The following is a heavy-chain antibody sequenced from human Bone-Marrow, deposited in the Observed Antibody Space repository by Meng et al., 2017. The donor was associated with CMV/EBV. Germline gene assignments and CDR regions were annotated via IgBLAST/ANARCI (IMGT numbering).Heavy chain of an antibody. Sequence: GESLKISCAVSEFTFSSYWMHWVRQAPGKGLVWVSRINSDGSGTTYADSVKGRFTISRDNAKNTLCLQMNSLRAEDTAVYYCARGNAHAFDYWGQGTLVTVSS. V-gene: IGHV3-74*01. CDR1: EFTFSSYW. J-gene: IGHJ4*02. D-gene: IGHD1-1*01. CDR3: ARGNAHAFDY. CDR2: INSDGSGT.